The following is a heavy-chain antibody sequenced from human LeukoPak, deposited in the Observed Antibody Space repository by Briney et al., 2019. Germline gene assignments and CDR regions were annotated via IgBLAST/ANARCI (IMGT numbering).Heavy chain of an antibody. Sequence: SEALSLTCTVSGGSISSYYWSWIRQPPGKGLEWIGYIYYSGSTNYNPSLKSRVTISVDTSKNQFSLKLSSVTAADTAVYYCARELLRHDILTGSYFDYWGQGTLVTVSS. CDR3: ARELLRHDILTGSYFDY. CDR1: GGSISSYY. D-gene: IGHD3-9*01. V-gene: IGHV4-59*01. CDR2: IYYSGST. J-gene: IGHJ4*02.